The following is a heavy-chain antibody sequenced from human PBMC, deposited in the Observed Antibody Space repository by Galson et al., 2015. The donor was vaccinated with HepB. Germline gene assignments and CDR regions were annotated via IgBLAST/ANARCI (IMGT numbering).Heavy chain of an antibody. Sequence: SLRLSCAASGFPFNNAWMTWVRQAPGMGLEWVGRIKSKTDSETTDYAAPVKGRSTISRDDSKNRLYLQMNSLKPEATAVYYCTTDVYYSTYWSWLDPWGQGTLVTVSS. CDR3: TTDVYYSTYWSWLDP. V-gene: IGHV3-15*01. J-gene: IGHJ5*02. CDR2: IKSKTDSETT. CDR1: GFPFNNAW. D-gene: IGHD2-8*02.